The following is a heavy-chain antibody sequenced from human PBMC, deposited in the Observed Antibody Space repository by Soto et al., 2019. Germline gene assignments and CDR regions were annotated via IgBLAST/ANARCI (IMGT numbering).Heavy chain of an antibody. CDR2: INLSGGST. V-gene: IGHV1-46*01. CDR1: GYTFTSYY. J-gene: IGHJ6*02. Sequence: ASVKVSCKASGYTFTSYYMHWVRQAPGQGPEWMGIINLSGGSTSYAQKFQGRVTMTRDTSTSTVYMELSSLRSEDTAVYYCAREGEGILRFLEWSRPAHGMDVWGQGTTVTVSS. CDR3: AREGEGILRFLEWSRPAHGMDV. D-gene: IGHD3-3*01.